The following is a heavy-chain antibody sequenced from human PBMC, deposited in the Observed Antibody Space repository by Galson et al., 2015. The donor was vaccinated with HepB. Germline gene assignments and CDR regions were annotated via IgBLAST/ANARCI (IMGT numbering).Heavy chain of an antibody. Sequence: SLRLSCAASIVTFRTSGMSWVRQAPGMGLEWVSTINDSGGNTHYADSVKGRFTISRDNSKNVLYLQMDSLRAEDTAVYYCATDVGASKSGPFDYWGRGSLVTVSS. V-gene: IGHV3-23*01. CDR1: IVTFRTSG. CDR2: INDSGGNT. CDR3: ATDVGASKSGPFDY. J-gene: IGHJ4*02. D-gene: IGHD1-26*01.